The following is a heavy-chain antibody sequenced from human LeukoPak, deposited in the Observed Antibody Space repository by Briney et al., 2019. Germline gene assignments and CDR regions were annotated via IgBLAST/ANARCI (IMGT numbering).Heavy chain of an antibody. J-gene: IGHJ4*02. V-gene: IGHV3-48*03. CDR1: GFTFTNSE. D-gene: IGHD6-13*01. Sequence: GGSLRLSCAASGFTFTNSEMNWVRQAPGKGLEWLSYISPSGRTIYYADSVKGRFTISRDNAKNTLYLQMNSLRAEDTAVYYCATFGSSSWGGYWGQGTLVTVSS. CDR3: ATFGSSSWGGY. CDR2: ISPSGRTI.